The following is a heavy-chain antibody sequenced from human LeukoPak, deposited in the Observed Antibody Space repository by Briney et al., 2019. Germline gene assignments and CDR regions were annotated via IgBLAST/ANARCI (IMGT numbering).Heavy chain of an antibody. CDR3: ARVRAYFDWSPPTGGEAIDV. V-gene: IGHV3-11*06. CDR1: GFSFGDYF. J-gene: IGHJ3*01. Sequence: GALRLSCAATGFSFGDYFMTWVRQAPGKGLEWISYISGGTTYINHADSVKGRLTISRDNTKNSLFLQMNSLRAEDTAVYYCARVRAYFDWSPPTGGEAIDVWGQGTMVIVSS. D-gene: IGHD3-9*01. CDR2: ISGGTTYI.